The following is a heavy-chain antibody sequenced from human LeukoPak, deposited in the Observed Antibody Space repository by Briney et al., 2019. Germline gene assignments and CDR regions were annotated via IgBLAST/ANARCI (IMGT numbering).Heavy chain of an antibody. D-gene: IGHD6-13*01. CDR3: AKGYSSLYCFDY. CDR2: ISASGGGT. Sequence: QPGGSLRLSCAASGFTFSSYAMSWVRQTPGKGLEWVSAISASGGGTNYADSVKGRFTISRDNSKNTLYLQMNSLRAEDTAVYYCAKGYSSLYCFDYWGQGTLVTVSS. CDR1: GFTFSSYA. J-gene: IGHJ4*02. V-gene: IGHV3-23*01.